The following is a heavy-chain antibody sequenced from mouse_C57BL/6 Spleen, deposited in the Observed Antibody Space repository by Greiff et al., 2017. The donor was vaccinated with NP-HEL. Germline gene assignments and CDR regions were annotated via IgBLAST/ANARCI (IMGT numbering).Heavy chain of an antibody. Sequence: EVKLQESGPGMVKPSQSLSLTCTVTGYSITSGYDWHWIRHFPGNKLEWMGYISYSGSTNYNPSLKSRISITHDTSKNHFFLKLNSVTTEDTATYYCARDRGLLRYWYFDVWGTGTTVTVSS. D-gene: IGHD1-1*01. J-gene: IGHJ1*03. CDR2: ISYSGST. CDR1: GYSITSGYD. CDR3: ARDRGLLRYWYFDV. V-gene: IGHV3-1*01.